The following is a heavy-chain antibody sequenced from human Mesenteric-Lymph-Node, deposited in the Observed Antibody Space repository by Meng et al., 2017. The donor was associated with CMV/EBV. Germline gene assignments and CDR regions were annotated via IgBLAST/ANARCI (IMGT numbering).Heavy chain of an antibody. J-gene: IGHJ6*02. CDR1: EFIVSQNY. Sequence: GESLKISCAAFEFIVSQNYMSWVRQAPGKGPEWVSVIYGGSTTYYADSVKGRFTISRDDSKNTVFLQMNSLRVEDTAVYYCAGDVGLPNGTNVWGQGTTVTVSS. CDR3: AGDVGLPNGTNV. D-gene: IGHD1-7*01. V-gene: IGHV3-53*01. CDR2: IYGGSTT.